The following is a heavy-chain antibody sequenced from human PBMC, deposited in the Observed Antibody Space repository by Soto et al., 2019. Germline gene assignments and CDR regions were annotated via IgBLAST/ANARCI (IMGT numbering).Heavy chain of an antibody. D-gene: IGHD6-25*01. J-gene: IGHJ4*02. V-gene: IGHV1-46*03. CDR1: GYTFTSNY. Sequence: QVQLVQSGTEVKKPGASVKLSCKTSGYTFTSNYMHWVRQAPGQGLEWMGMIYPNGGSTNYAQKFQGRVTMTSDTSTTTVYMELSSLTAEDTAVYYCVRDNSGFDYWGQGTLVTVSS. CDR3: VRDNSGFDY. CDR2: IYPNGGST.